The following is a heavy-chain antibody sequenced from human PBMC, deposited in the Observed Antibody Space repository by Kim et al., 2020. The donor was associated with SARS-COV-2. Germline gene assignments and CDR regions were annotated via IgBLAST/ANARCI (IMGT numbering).Heavy chain of an antibody. Sequence: SETLSLTCTVSGGSISSSSYYWGWIRQPPGKGLEWIGSIYYSGSTYYNPSLKSRVTISVDTSKNQFSLKLSSVTAADTAVYYCARDGTDYYDSSGYRRPGWFDPWGQGTLVTVSS. CDR1: GGSISSSSYY. D-gene: IGHD3-22*01. V-gene: IGHV4-39*07. J-gene: IGHJ5*02. CDR3: ARDGTDYYDSSGYRRPGWFDP. CDR2: IYYSGST.